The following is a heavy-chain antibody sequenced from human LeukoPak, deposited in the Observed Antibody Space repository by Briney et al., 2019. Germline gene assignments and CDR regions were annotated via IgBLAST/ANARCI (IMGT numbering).Heavy chain of an antibody. CDR1: GGSISSYY. CDR2: IYYSGST. D-gene: IGHD2-2*01. CDR3: ARSIVVVPAAFGY. Sequence: SESLSLTCTVSGGSISSYYWSWIRQPPGKGLEWIGYIYYSGSTNYNPSLKSRVTISVDTSKNQFSLKLSSVTAADTAVYYCARSIVVVPAAFGYWGQGTLVTVSS. J-gene: IGHJ4*02. V-gene: IGHV4-59*12.